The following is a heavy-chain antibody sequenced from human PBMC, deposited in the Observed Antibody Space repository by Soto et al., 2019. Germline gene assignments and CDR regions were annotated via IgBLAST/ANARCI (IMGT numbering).Heavy chain of an antibody. CDR3: ARDGYWSSTSCETENDY. J-gene: IGHJ4*02. CDR1: GGTFSSYT. Sequence: ASVKVSCKASGGTFSSYTISWVRQAPGQGLEWMGRIIPILGIANYAQKFQGRVTITADKSTSTAYLELSSLRSEDTAVYYCARDGYWSSTSCETENDYWGQGTLVSVSS. CDR2: IIPILGIA. D-gene: IGHD2-2*03. V-gene: IGHV1-69*04.